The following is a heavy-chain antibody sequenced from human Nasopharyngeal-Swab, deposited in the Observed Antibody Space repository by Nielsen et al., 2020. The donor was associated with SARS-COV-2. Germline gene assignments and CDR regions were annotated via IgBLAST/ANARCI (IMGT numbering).Heavy chain of an antibody. J-gene: IGHJ4*02. CDR1: GGSISSYY. V-gene: IGHV4-59*01. CDR2: IFYRGNT. CDR3: ARGRRYGHFDY. Sequence: SETLSLTCTVSGGSISSYYWSWIRQSPGKGLEWLGCIFYRGNTNYNPSLMSRVTISVDTSKNQFSLKLSSVTAADTAVYFCARGRRYGHFDYWGQGTLVTVSS. D-gene: IGHD1-14*01.